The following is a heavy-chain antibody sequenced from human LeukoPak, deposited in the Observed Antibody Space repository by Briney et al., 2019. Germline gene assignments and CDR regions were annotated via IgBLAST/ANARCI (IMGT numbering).Heavy chain of an antibody. CDR2: IYTSGST. CDR1: GGSISSYY. D-gene: IGHD3-22*01. Sequence: SETLSLTCTVSGGSISSYYWSWIRQPPGKGPEWIGYIYTSGSTNYNPSLKSRVTISVDTSKNQFSLKLSSVTAADTAVYYCARHHSGENYYDSSGYYRAFDIWGQGTMVTVSS. J-gene: IGHJ3*02. V-gene: IGHV4-4*09. CDR3: ARHHSGENYYDSSGYYRAFDI.